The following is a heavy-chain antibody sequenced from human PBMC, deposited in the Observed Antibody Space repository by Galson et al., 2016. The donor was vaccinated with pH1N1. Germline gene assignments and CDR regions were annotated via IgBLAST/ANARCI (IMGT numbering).Heavy chain of an antibody. CDR1: GYMFTSYA. CDR2: ISGYNGNT. V-gene: IGHV1-18*01. CDR3: GRDLPYRAATEVEAFEM. Sequence: SVKVSCKASGYMFTSYAVTWVRQAPGQGLEWMASISGYNGNTNYAQNFQGRVTLTSDTSTNTAYMELRSLRSDDTAVYYCGRDLPYRAATEVEAFEMWGQGTMVTVSS. D-gene: IGHD1-1*01. J-gene: IGHJ3*02.